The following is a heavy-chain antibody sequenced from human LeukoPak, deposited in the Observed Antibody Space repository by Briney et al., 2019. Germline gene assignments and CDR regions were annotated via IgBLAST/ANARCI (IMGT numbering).Heavy chain of an antibody. Sequence: GASVKVSCKAFGYTFTGYYMHWVRQAPGQSLEWMGWINPNSGGTNYAQKFQGRVTMTRDTSISTAYMELSRLRSDDTAVYYCARDGSVGLVRGPFDYWGQGTLVTVSS. V-gene: IGHV1-2*02. CDR3: ARDGSVGLVRGPFDY. D-gene: IGHD6-6*01. CDR2: INPNSGGT. CDR1: GYTFTGYY. J-gene: IGHJ4*02.